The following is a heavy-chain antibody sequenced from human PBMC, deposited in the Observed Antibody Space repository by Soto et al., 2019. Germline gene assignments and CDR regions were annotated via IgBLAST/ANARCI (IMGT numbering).Heavy chain of an antibody. CDR1: GYTFTSYA. D-gene: IGHD4-17*01. V-gene: IGHV1-3*01. CDR2: INAGNGNT. J-gene: IGHJ6*02. CDR3: ARGRYGDYVIYYYGMDV. Sequence: QVQLVQSGAEVKKPGASVKVSCKASGYTFTSYAMHWVRQAPGQRREWMGWINAGNGNTKYSQKFQGRVTITRDTSASTAYMELSSLRSEDTAVYYCARGRYGDYVIYYYGMDVWGQGTTVTVSS.